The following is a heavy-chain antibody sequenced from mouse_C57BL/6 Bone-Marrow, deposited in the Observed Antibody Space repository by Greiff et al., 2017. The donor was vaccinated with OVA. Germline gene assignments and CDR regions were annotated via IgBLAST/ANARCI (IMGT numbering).Heavy chain of an antibody. CDR3: ARKEGQYYFDY. V-gene: IGHV1-69*01. D-gene: IGHD3-3*01. Sequence: QVQLQQPGAELVMPGASVKLSCKASGYTFTSYWMHWVKQRPGQGLEWIGEIDPSDSYTNYNQKFKGKSTLTVDKSSNTAYMQLSSLTSEDSAVYYCARKEGQYYFDYWGQGTTLTVSS. CDR2: IDPSDSYT. CDR1: GYTFTSYW. J-gene: IGHJ2*01.